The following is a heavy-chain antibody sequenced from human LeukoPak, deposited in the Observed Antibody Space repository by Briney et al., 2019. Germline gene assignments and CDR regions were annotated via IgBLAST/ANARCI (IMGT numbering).Heavy chain of an antibody. CDR1: GYTFTGYY. CDR2: IKPNNGGT. D-gene: IGHD2-2*01. Sequence: ASVKVSCKASGYTFTGYYMHWVRQAPGPGLEWMGWIKPNNGGTNYAQKFQGRVPMTRDTSISTAYMELSRLRSDDTAVYYCARARGDIVVVPAAIWFDPWGQGTLVTVSS. J-gene: IGHJ5*02. V-gene: IGHV1-2*02. CDR3: ARARGDIVVVPAAIWFDP.